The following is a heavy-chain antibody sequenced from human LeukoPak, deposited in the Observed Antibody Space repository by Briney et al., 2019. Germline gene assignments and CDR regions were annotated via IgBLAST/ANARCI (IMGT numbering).Heavy chain of an antibody. Sequence: GGSLRLSCAASGFTISSYAMSWVRQAPGKGLEWVSGISGSGGSTYYADSVKGRFTISRGNSKNTLYLQMNSLRAEDTAVYYCAKHYDSSGYFYYYYVDVWGKGTTVTVSS. CDR1: GFTISSYA. V-gene: IGHV3-23*01. CDR3: AKHYDSSGYFYYYYVDV. CDR2: ISGSGGST. D-gene: IGHD3-22*01. J-gene: IGHJ6*03.